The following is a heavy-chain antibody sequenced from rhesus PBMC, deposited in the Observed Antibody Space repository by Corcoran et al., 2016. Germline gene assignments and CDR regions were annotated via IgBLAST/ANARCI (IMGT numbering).Heavy chain of an antibody. Sequence: QVTLKESGPALVKPTQTLTLTCTFSGFSLTTSGMGVGWIRQPPGKALEWLALIYWDDDKRYSTSLKSRLTISKDTSKNQVVLTMTNMVPVDTATYYCARARRWLAVNDFDYWGQGVLVTVSS. CDR3: ARARRWLAVNDFDY. CDR1: GFSLTTSGMG. D-gene: IGHD6-37*01. V-gene: IGHV2-174*01. J-gene: IGHJ4*01. CDR2: IYWDDDK.